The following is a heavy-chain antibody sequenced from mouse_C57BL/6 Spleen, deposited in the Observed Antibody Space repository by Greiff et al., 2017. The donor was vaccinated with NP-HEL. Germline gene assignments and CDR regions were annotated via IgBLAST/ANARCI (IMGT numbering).Heavy chain of an antibody. CDR3: TRSYFDY. Sequence: VQVVESGAELVRPGASVTLSCKASGYTFTDYEMHWVKQTPVHGLEWIGAIDPETGGTAYNQKFKGKAILTADKSSSTAYMELRSLTSEDSAVYYCTRSYFDYWGQGTTLTVSS. J-gene: IGHJ2*01. CDR1: GYTFTDYE. CDR2: IDPETGGT. V-gene: IGHV1-15*01.